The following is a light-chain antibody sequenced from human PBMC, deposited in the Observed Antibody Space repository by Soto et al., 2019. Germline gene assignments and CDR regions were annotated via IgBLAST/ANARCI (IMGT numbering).Light chain of an antibody. Sequence: QSALTQPRSVSGSPGQSVTISCTGTSSDVGAYNYVSWYQQHPGKAPKLMIFDVSKRPSGVPDRFSGSKSGNTASLTISGLQVEDEADYYCCSYACSWVFGGGTKLTVL. J-gene: IGLJ3*02. CDR1: SSDVGAYNY. CDR3: CSYACSWV. CDR2: DVS. V-gene: IGLV2-11*01.